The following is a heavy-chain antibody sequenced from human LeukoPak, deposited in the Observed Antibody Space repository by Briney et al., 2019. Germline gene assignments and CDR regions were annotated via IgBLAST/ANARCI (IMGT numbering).Heavy chain of an antibody. Sequence: GGSLRLSCAASGFTFSNYGMHWVRQAPGKGLEWVTFIRYDGSNKFYADSVEGRFTISRDKSKDTLYLQMNSLRGEDSAVYYCATHTGYFDYWGQGTLVTVSS. CDR2: IRYDGSNK. CDR1: GFTFSNYG. D-gene: IGHD4-17*01. J-gene: IGHJ4*02. CDR3: ATHTGYFDY. V-gene: IGHV3-30*02.